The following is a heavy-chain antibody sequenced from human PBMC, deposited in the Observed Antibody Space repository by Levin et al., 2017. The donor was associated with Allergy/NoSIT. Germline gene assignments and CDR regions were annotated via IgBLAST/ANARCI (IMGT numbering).Heavy chain of an antibody. J-gene: IGHJ6*03. Sequence: ASVKVSCKASGYNFTNYGISWVRQAPGQGLEWMGWISAYNGNTNYAQKFQGRVTMTIQTSTNTAYMELRSPRSDDTAVYYCARVGIDFWGVYQKSWGYMDVWGQGTTVTVSS. CDR3: ARVGIDFWGVYQKSWGYMDV. CDR1: GYNFTNYG. D-gene: IGHD3-3*01. CDR2: ISAYNGNT. V-gene: IGHV1-18*01.